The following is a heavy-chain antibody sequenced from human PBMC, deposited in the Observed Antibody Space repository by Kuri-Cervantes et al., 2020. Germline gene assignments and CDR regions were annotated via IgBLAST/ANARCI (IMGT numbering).Heavy chain of an antibody. J-gene: IGHJ3*02. CDR3: ARVRTPYCSSTSCYDAFDI. CDR2: ISAYNGNT. D-gene: IGHD2-2*01. V-gene: IGHV1-18*01. CDR1: GYTFTSYD. Sequence: ASVKVSCKASGYTFTSYDISWVRQAPGQGLEWMGWISAYNGNTNYAQKLQGRVTMTTDTSTSTAYMELSSLRSEDTAVYYCARVRTPYCSSTSCYDAFDIWGQGTMVTVSS.